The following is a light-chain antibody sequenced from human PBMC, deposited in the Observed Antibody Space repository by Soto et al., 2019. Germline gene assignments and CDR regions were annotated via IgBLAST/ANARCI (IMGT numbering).Light chain of an antibody. V-gene: IGLV4-69*01. CDR1: SGHSSYA. CDR2: LNSDGSH. Sequence: QLVLTQSPSASASLGASVKLTCTLSSGHSSYAIAWHQQQPEKGPRYLMKLNSDGSHSKGDGIPDRFSGSSSGAERYLTISGLWWGGEADYSCQPWAPGIGLLGGGPQVPFL. CDR3: QPWAPGIGL. J-gene: IGLJ2*01.